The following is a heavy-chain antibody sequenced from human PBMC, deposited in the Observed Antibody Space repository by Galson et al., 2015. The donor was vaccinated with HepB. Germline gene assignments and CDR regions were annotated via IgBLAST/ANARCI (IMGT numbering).Heavy chain of an antibody. D-gene: IGHD1-26*01. Sequence: CAISGDSVSSNSAAWNWIRQSPSRGLEWLGRTYYRSKWYNDYAVSVKSRITINPDTSKNQFSLQLNSVTPEDTAVYYCARDLGGSSHFSYYYYYGMDVWGQGTTVTVSS. V-gene: IGHV6-1*01. CDR2: TYYRSKWYN. CDR3: ARDLGGSSHFSYYYYYGMDV. J-gene: IGHJ6*02. CDR1: GDSVSSNSAA.